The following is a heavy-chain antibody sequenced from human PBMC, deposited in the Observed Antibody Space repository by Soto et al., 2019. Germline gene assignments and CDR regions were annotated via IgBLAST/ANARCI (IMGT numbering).Heavy chain of an antibody. Sequence: SETLSLTCAVSGYSISSGYYWGWIRQPPGKGLEWIGSIYHSGSTYYNPSLKSRVTISVDTSKNQFSLKLSSVTAADTAVYYCASEFIGDMATYFDYWGQGTLVTVSS. CDR2: IYHSGST. CDR1: GYSISSGYY. D-gene: IGHD5-12*01. J-gene: IGHJ4*02. V-gene: IGHV4-38-2*01. CDR3: ASEFIGDMATYFDY.